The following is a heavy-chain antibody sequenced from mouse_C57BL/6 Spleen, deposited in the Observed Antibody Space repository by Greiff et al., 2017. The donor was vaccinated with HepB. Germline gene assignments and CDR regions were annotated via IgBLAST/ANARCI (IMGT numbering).Heavy chain of an antibody. CDR2: IDPETGGT. V-gene: IGHV1-15*01. CDR1: GYTFTDYE. J-gene: IGHJ1*03. D-gene: IGHD1-1*01. Sequence: QVQLKQSGAELVRPGASVTLSCKASGYTFTDYEMHWVKQTPVHGLEWIGAIDPETGGTAYNQKFKGKAILTADKSSSTAYMELRSLTSEDSAVYYCTRGYYGSYFDVWGTGTTVTVSS. CDR3: TRGYYGSYFDV.